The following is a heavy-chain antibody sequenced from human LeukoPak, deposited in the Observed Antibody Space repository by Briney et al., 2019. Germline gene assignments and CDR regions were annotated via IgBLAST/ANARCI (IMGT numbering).Heavy chain of an antibody. CDR2: VYYSGTT. CDR1: GGSISSYY. J-gene: IGHJ4*02. V-gene: IGHV4-59*01. CDR3: ARGLWFGDLLYFNH. D-gene: IGHD3-10*01. Sequence: SETLSLTFTVSGGSISSYYWSWIRQPPGKGLEWIGYVYYSGTTNYNPSLKSRVTILVDTSNNQFSLKLSSVTAADTAVYYCARGLWFGDLLYFNHWGQGTLVTVSS.